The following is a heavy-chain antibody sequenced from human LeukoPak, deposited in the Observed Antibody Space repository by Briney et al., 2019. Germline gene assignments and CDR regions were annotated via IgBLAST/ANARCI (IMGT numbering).Heavy chain of an antibody. D-gene: IGHD5-18*01. CDR2: LRYDGSHK. CDR3: AKEASRGYSFAYTPIEKPYYFDY. J-gene: IGHJ4*02. V-gene: IGHV3-30*02. CDR1: GFTFSTYG. Sequence: GGSLRLSCAASGFTFSTYGMHWVRQAPGKGLEGVAFLRYDGSHKYYVDSVKGRFTISRHNSKTTLYLQMNSLRPEDTALYYCAKEASRGYSFAYTPIEKPYYFDYWGQGTLVTLSS.